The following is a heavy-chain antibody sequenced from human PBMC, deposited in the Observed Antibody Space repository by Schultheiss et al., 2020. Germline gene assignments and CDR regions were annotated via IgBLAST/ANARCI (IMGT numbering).Heavy chain of an antibody. CDR1: GGSISTYY. CDR2: IYYSGST. J-gene: IGHJ5*02. CDR3: ARGGGVWFDP. V-gene: IGHV4-59*12. Sequence: SETLSLTCNVSGGSISTYYWSWIRQPPGRGLEWIGYIYYSGSTNYSPSLKSRVTISVDTSKNQFSLKLSSVTAADTGVYYCARGGGVWFDPWGQGTLVTVSS. D-gene: IGHD3-16*01.